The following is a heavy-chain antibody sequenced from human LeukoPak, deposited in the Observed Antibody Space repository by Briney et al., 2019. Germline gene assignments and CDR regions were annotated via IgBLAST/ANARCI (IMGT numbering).Heavy chain of an antibody. J-gene: IGHJ6*02. Sequence: PGRSLRLSCAASGFTFSTYAMHWVRQAPGKGLEWVAVILYDGSSKYYADSVKGRFTISRDNSKNTLYLQMNSLRAEDTAVYYCAREWDQGYYDSSGYWLSYGMDVWGQGTTVTVSS. CDR2: ILYDGSSK. D-gene: IGHD3-22*01. CDR1: GFTFSTYA. V-gene: IGHV3-30-3*01. CDR3: AREWDQGYYDSSGYWLSYGMDV.